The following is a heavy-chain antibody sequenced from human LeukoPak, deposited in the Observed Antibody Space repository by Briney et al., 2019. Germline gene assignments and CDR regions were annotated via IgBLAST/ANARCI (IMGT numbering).Heavy chain of an antibody. D-gene: IGHD1-26*01. Sequence: ASVKVSCKASGYTFTGYYMHWVRQAPGQGLEWMGWINPNSGGTNYAQKFQGRVTMTRDTSISTAYMELRSLRSDDTAVYYCARDRIPAWGATGDYWGQGTLVTVSS. CDR3: ARDRIPAWGATGDY. CDR2: INPNSGGT. V-gene: IGHV1-2*02. CDR1: GYTFTGYY. J-gene: IGHJ4*02.